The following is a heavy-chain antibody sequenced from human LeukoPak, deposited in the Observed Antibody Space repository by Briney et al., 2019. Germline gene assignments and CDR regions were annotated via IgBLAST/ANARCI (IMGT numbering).Heavy chain of an antibody. Sequence: ASVKVSCKASGYTFTSYGISWVRQAPGQGLEWMGWISAYNGNTNYAQKLQGRVTMTTDTSTSTAYMELRSLRSDDTAVYYCARDDGDYDWDAFDIWGQGTMVTVSS. CDR1: GYTFTSYG. D-gene: IGHD4-17*01. V-gene: IGHV1-18*01. J-gene: IGHJ3*02. CDR2: ISAYNGNT. CDR3: ARDDGDYDWDAFDI.